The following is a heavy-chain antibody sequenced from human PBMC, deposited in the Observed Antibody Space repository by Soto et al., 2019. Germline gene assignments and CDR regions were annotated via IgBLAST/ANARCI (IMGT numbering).Heavy chain of an antibody. D-gene: IGHD4-17*01. V-gene: IGHV3-9*01. Sequence: LRLSCVASGFTVDDYAMHWVRQAPGKGLEWVSGISSNSDTIDYADSVKGRFTISRDNAKNSLFLQMNSLRPEDTALYYCAKDMKWGGMTTVHYFDSWGQGTQVTVSS. CDR1: GFTVDDYA. CDR2: ISSNSDTI. CDR3: AKDMKWGGMTTVHYFDS. J-gene: IGHJ4*02.